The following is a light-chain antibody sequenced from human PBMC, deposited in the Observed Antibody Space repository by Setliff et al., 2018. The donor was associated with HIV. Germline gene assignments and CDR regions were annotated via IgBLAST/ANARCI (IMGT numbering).Light chain of an antibody. Sequence: QSVLTQPPSASGTPGQRVTVSCSGSSSNIGRNTVNWYQQLPRTTPKLLIYTNNQRPSGVPGRFSGPKSGTSASLAISGLQSEDEADYYCAVWDDRLSGYVFGTGTKVTVL. CDR2: TNN. CDR3: AVWDDRLSGYV. V-gene: IGLV1-44*01. CDR1: SSNIGRNT. J-gene: IGLJ1*01.